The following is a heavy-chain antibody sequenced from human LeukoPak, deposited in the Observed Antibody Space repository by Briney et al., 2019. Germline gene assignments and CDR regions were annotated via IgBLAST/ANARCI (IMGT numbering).Heavy chain of an antibody. CDR3: ARQGAHGGFLEWGTAPNYDSNYGMDV. CDR2: INHSGST. CDR1: GESFSGYY. Sequence: PSETLSLTCAFYGESFSGYYWSWIRQPPGKGLEWIGEINHSGSTNYTPSLKSRVTISVDTSKNQFSLKLSSVTAADTAVYYCARQGAHGGFLEWGTAPNYDSNYGMDVWGQGTTVTVSS. J-gene: IGHJ6*02. D-gene: IGHD3-3*01. V-gene: IGHV4-34*01.